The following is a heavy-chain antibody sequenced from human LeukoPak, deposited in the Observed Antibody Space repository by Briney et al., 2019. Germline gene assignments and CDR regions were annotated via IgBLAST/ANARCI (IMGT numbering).Heavy chain of an antibody. CDR3: TKEGLPSGSSWSAWFDP. D-gene: IGHD3-10*01. CDR2: IANDGKTT. J-gene: IGHJ5*02. Sequence: GGSLRLSCADSGFTFSIYGTHWVRQAPGKGLEWVAVIANDGKTTYYADSVKGRFTISRDNSKNTLYLQMNSLRAEDTAVYYCTKEGLPSGSSWSAWFDPWGQGTLVTVSS. V-gene: IGHV3-30*18. CDR1: GFTFSIYG.